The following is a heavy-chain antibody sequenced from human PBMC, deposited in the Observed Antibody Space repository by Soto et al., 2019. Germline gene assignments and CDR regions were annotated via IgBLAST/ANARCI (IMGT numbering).Heavy chain of an antibody. Sequence: PSGTLSLTCTVSGGSISSYYWSWIRQHPGKGLEWIGYIYYSGSTYYNPSLKSRVTISVDTSKNQFSLKLSSVTAADTAVYYCAREKRGYSGYDSHYFDYWGQGTLVTVSS. CDR1: GGSISSYY. D-gene: IGHD5-12*01. CDR2: IYYSGST. J-gene: IGHJ4*02. V-gene: IGHV4-59*06. CDR3: AREKRGYSGYDSHYFDY.